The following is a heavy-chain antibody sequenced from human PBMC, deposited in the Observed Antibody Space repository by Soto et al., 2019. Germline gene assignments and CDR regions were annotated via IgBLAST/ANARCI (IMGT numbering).Heavy chain of an antibody. CDR2: IYHTGTT. Sequence: QLQLQESGSGLVKPSQTLSLTCAVSGGSISSGGYSWSWIRQPPGKGLEWIGHIYHTGTTHYNPSLRSRVTISVDMSTTQFSLKLSSVTAADTAVYYCAGGGSRFYGMAVWGQGTTVTVSS. V-gene: IGHV4-30-2*01. J-gene: IGHJ6*02. CDR1: GGSISSGGYS. CDR3: AGGGSRFYGMAV.